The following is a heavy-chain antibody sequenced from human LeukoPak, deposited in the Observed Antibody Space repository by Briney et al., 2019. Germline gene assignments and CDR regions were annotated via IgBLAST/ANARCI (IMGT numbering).Heavy chain of an antibody. CDR1: GYTFTNYD. CDR3: AKSYDSSGYYSFEYFHP. Sequence: ASVKVSCKASGYTFTNYDINWVRQATGQGLEWMGRMNPNSGNTGYAQKFQGRVTMTRNTSISTAYMELSSLRSEDTAVYYCAKSYDSSGYYSFEYFHPWGQGTLVTVSS. D-gene: IGHD3-22*01. J-gene: IGHJ1*01. V-gene: IGHV1-8*01. CDR2: MNPNSGNT.